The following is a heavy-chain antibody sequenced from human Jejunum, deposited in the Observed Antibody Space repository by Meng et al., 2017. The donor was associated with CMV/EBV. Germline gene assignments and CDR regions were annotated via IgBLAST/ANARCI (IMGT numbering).Heavy chain of an antibody. V-gene: IGHV3-11*04. CDR1: GFTFSDYY. CDR3: AGVPKGGHWYFDL. D-gene: IGHD2-15*01. CDR2: TSSSGYSI. J-gene: IGHJ2*01. Sequence: CASSGFTFSDYYMTWIRQAPGKGLEWISYTSSSGYSIYYADSVKCRFTISRDNAKNSLYLQMNSLRAEDTAVYHCAGVPKGGHWYFDLWGRGTLVTVSS.